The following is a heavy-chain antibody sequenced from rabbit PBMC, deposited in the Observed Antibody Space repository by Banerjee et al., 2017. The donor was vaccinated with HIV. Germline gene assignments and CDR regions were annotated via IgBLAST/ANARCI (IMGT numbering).Heavy chain of an antibody. Sequence: QSLEESGGDLVKPGASLTLTCTASGISFSSSYYMCWVRQAPGKGLEWIACIYTGSSDSTYYANWAKGRFTISKTSSTTVTLQMTSLTAADTATYFCARGDDGSNAYFNLWGPGTLVTVS. V-gene: IGHV1S40*01. D-gene: IGHD6-1*01. CDR1: GISFSSSYY. CDR2: IYTGSSDST. CDR3: ARGDDGSNAYFNL. J-gene: IGHJ4*01.